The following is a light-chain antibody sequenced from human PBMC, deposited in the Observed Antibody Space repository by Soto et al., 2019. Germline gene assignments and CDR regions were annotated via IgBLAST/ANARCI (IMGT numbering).Light chain of an antibody. V-gene: IGKV3-15*01. Sequence: EMVMTQSPATLSVSPGERVTLSFRASESVHRNLAWYQQKPGQGPSLLIYYAFTRATGVPDRFTGSGSGTEFTLTISSLQSEDFGVYHCQHYSNWPPTFGPGTKVEIK. CDR2: YAF. J-gene: IGKJ3*01. CDR3: QHYSNWPPT. CDR1: ESVHRN.